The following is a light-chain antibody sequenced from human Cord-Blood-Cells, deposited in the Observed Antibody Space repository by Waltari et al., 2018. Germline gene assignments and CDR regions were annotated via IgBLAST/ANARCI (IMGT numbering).Light chain of an antibody. CDR2: DVS. Sequence: QSALTQPASVSGSPGQSITISCTGTSSDVSGYNYVSWYHKHPGKAPKLMIYDVSNRPSGVSNRFSGSKSGNTASLTISGLQAEDEADYYCSSYTSSSTLVFGTGTKVTVL. CDR1: SSDVSGYNY. J-gene: IGLJ1*01. V-gene: IGLV2-14*01. CDR3: SSYTSSSTLV.